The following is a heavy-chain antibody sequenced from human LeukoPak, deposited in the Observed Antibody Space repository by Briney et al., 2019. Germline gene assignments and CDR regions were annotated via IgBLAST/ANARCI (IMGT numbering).Heavy chain of an antibody. Sequence: PGGSLRPSCAASEFTSSTLSMNWARKAPGKGLKGFSSISSGSSNIYYADSAKGRFTISRDNAQNSLYLQMNSLRAEDTAVYYCARDRTTVTFTGAFDIWGQGTMVTVSS. D-gene: IGHD4-17*01. CDR2: ISSGSSNI. V-gene: IGHV3-21*01. J-gene: IGHJ3*02. CDR3: ARDRTTVTFTGAFDI. CDR1: EFTSSTLS.